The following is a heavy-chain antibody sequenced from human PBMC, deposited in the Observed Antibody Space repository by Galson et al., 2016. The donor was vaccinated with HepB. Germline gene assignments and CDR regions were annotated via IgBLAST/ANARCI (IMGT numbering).Heavy chain of an antibody. Sequence: ETLSLTCTVSGGSMNTYFWSWIRQPPGKGLEWVGHIFYSGSTSYNPSLKSRVTISVDTSKNQFSLNLTSVTAADTAVYYCVRYRRGSAEYFFDYWGQGTLVTVSS. CDR2: IFYSGST. V-gene: IGHV4-59*01. J-gene: IGHJ4*02. CDR3: VRYRRGSAEYFFDY. CDR1: GGSMNTYF. D-gene: IGHD2-15*01.